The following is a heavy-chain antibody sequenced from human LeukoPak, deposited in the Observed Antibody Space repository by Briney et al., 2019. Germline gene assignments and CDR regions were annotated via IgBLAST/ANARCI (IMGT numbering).Heavy chain of an antibody. CDR1: GFTFSSYS. Sequence: GGSLRLSCAASGFTFSSYSTNWVRQAPGKGLEWVSSISSSSSYIYYADSVKGRFTISRDSAKNSLYLQMNSLRAEDTAVYYCALRYSGYLSNFDYWGQGTLVTVSS. CDR2: ISSSSSYI. V-gene: IGHV3-21*01. CDR3: ALRYSGYLSNFDY. J-gene: IGHJ4*02. D-gene: IGHD5-12*01.